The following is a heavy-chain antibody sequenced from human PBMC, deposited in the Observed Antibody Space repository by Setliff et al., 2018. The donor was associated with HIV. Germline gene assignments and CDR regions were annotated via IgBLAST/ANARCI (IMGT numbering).Heavy chain of an antibody. J-gene: IGHJ5*02. CDR2: VYYSGST. V-gene: IGHV4-39*01. CDR3: ARRGKTENSYVLNWFDP. Sequence: PSETLSLTCTVSTDSFSNRGFYWGWVRQPPGRGLEWIGSVYYSGSTYYNPSLKSRVTISVDTSKNQLSLKLTSMTAADTAMYYCARRGKTENSYVLNWFDPWGQGILVTVSS. CDR1: TDSFSNRGFY. D-gene: IGHD5-18*01.